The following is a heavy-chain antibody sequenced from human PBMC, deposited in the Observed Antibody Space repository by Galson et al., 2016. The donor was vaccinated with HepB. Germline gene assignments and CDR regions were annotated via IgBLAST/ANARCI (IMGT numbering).Heavy chain of an antibody. CDR1: GFNFGSYA. Sequence: SLRLSCAASGFNFGSYAMHWVRQPPGKGLEWVSGVSWNSGDTGYEDSVKGRFTISRDNAKKSLSLQMNSLRVEDTALYYCVKGPGYASSLRYFDLWGRGTLVTVSS. CDR3: VKGPGYASSLRYFDL. V-gene: IGHV3-9*01. CDR2: VSWNSGDT. J-gene: IGHJ2*01. D-gene: IGHD6-13*01.